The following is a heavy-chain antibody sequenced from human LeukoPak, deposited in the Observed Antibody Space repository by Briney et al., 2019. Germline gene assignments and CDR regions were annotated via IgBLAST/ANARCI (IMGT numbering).Heavy chain of an antibody. V-gene: IGHV4-59*11. D-gene: IGHD3-10*01. J-gene: IGHJ6*03. CDR1: GGSIRSHY. CDR3: AREGTDLYYYYYMDV. CDR2: IYYSGST. Sequence: PSETLSLTCTVSGGSIRSHYWSWIRQPPGKGLEWIGYIYYSGSTNYNPSLKSRVTISLDTSKNQFSLKLSSVTAADTAVYYCAREGTDLYYYYYMDVWGKGTTVTVSS.